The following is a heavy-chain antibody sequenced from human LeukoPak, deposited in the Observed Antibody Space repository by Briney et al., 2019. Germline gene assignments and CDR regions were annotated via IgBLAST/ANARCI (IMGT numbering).Heavy chain of an antibody. D-gene: IGHD2-8*01. CDR1: GFSFSSFW. CDR2: IKHDGGAM. V-gene: IGHV3-7*01. CDR3: TRDMQGSRLYSVGSQGD. J-gene: IGHJ4*02. Sequence: GGSLRLSCAASGFSFSSFWMTWVRQAPGKGLEWVANIKHDGGAMYYMDSVRGRFTISRDNAKNSLYLQMNGLRADDTAMYYCTRDMQGSRLYSVGSQGDWGQGTRVTVS.